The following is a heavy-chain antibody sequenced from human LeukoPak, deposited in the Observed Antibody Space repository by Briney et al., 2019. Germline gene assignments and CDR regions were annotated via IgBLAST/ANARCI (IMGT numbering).Heavy chain of an antibody. CDR3: ARARGYYYYYMDV. Sequence: SETLSLTCTVSGGSISSSSYYWGWIRQPPGKGLEWIGSIYYSGSTYYNPSLKSRVTISVDTSKNQFSLKLSSVTAADTAVYYCARARGYYYYYMDVWGKGTTVTGSS. CDR1: GGSISSSSYY. J-gene: IGHJ6*03. CDR2: IYYSGST. V-gene: IGHV4-39*07.